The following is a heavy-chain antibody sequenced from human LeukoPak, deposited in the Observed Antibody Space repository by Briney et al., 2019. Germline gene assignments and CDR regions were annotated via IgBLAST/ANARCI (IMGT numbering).Heavy chain of an antibody. CDR1: GGTFSSYA. D-gene: IGHD1-14*01. CDR2: IIPILGIA. CDR3: ARGDGRDYYYYGMDV. J-gene: IGHJ6*02. Sequence: ASVKVSCKASGGTFSSYAISWVRQAPGQGLEWMGRIIPILGIANYAQKFQGRVTITADKSTSTAYMELSSLRSEDTAVYYCARGDGRDYYYYGMDVWGQGTTVTVSS. V-gene: IGHV1-69*04.